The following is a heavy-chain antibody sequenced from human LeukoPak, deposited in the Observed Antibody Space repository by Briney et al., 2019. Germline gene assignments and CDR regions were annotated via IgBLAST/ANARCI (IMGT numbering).Heavy chain of an antibody. CDR3: AREDTAMVVFDY. D-gene: IGHD5-18*01. CDR1: GGTVSSYA. CDR2: IIPILGIA. Sequence: SVKVSCKASGGTVSSYAISWVRQAPGQGLEWRGRIIPILGIANYAQKFQGRVTITADKSTSTAYMELSSLRSEDTAVYYCAREDTAMVVFDYWGQGTLVTVSS. V-gene: IGHV1-69*04. J-gene: IGHJ4*02.